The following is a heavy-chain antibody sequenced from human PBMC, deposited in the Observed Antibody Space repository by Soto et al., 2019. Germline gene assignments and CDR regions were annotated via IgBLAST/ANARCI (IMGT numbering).Heavy chain of an antibody. D-gene: IGHD3-3*01. CDR2: IYYSGST. Sequence: SETLSLTCTVSGGSISSSSYYWGWIRQPPGKGLEWIGSIYYSGSTYYNPSLKSRVTISVDTSKNQFSLKLSSVTAADTAVYYCARTYYDFWSGYHNWFDPWGQGTLVTVSS. CDR1: GGSISSSSYY. J-gene: IGHJ5*02. V-gene: IGHV4-39*07. CDR3: ARTYYDFWSGYHNWFDP.